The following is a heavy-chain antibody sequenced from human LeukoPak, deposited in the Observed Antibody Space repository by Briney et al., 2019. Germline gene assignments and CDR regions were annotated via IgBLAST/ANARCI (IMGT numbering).Heavy chain of an antibody. CDR1: GYSFTNYW. CDR2: IYPGDSDT. D-gene: IGHD3-10*01. J-gene: IGHJ5*02. Sequence: GESLKISCKGSGYSFTNYWIGWVRQMPGKGLEWMGIIYPGDSDTRYSPSFQGQDTISADKSISTAYLQWSSLEASDTAMYYCARRGFGRVTWFDPWGQGTLVTVSS. V-gene: IGHV5-51*01. CDR3: ARRGFGRVTWFDP.